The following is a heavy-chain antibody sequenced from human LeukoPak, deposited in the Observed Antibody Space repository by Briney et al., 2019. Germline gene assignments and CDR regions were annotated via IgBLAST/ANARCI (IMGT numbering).Heavy chain of an antibody. Sequence: PGGSLRLSCAASGFTFSSYDMHWVRQATGRGLEWVSAIGTAGDTYYPGSVKGRFTISRENAKNSLYLQMNSLRAGDTAVYYCARGEVDTGLIDYWGQGTLVIVSS. J-gene: IGHJ4*02. V-gene: IGHV3-13*01. D-gene: IGHD5-18*01. CDR1: GFTFSSYD. CDR2: IGTAGDT. CDR3: ARGEVDTGLIDY.